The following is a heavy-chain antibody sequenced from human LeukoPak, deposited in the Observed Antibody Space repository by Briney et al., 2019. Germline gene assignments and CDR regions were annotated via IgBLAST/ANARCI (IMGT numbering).Heavy chain of an antibody. CDR1: GYPLGKNYY. J-gene: IGHJ4*02. CDR3: ARYDSRGSASTRFDY. CDR2: IYGTRST. D-gene: IGHD3-16*01. Sequence: PSETLSLTCAVSGYPLGKNYYWGWIRQPPGKGLEWLGRIYGTRSTSYNPSLMNRVTMSVDTSRNHFSLQLTSVTAPDTAVYYCARYDSRGSASTRFDYWGQGILVTISS. V-gene: IGHV4-38-2*01.